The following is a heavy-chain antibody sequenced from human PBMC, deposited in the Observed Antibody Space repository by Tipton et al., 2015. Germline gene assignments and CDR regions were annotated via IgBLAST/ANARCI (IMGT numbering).Heavy chain of an antibody. CDR2: IYYSGST. J-gene: IGHJ2*01. V-gene: IGHV4-59*12. CDR1: GGSISSYY. CDR3: ARSRKRVFDL. Sequence: LRLSCTVSGGSISSYYWSWIRQPPGKGLEWIGYIYYSGSTNYNPSLKSRVTISADTSKNQSSLKLSSVTAADTAVYYCARSRKRVFDLWGRGTLVSVSS.